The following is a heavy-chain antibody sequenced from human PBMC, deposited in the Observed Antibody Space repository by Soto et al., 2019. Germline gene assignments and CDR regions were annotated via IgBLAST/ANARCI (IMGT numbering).Heavy chain of an antibody. J-gene: IGHJ3*02. Sequence: QVQLQESGPGLVKPSQTLSLTCTVSGGSISSGGYYWSWIRQHPGKGLEWIGYIYYSGSTYYNPSRKSRVTISVDTSKNQFSLKLSSLTAADTAVYYCATYGDSSARGAFVIWGQGTMVTVSS. CDR2: IYYSGST. V-gene: IGHV4-31*03. CDR1: GGSISSGGYY. D-gene: IGHD4-17*01. CDR3: ATYGDSSARGAFVI.